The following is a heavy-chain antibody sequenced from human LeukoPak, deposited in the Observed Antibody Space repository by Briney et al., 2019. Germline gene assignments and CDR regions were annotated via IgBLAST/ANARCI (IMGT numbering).Heavy chain of an antibody. CDR3: ARHCPYSSSWSHFDY. D-gene: IGHD6-13*01. V-gene: IGHV4-59*08. J-gene: IGHJ4*02. CDR2: IYYSGST. CDR1: GGSISNYY. Sequence: SETLSLTCTVSGGSISNYYWSWIRRPPGKGLEWIGYIYYSGSTNYSPSLKSRVTISVDTSKNQFSLKLSSVTAADTAVYYCARHCPYSSSWSHFDYWGQGTQVTVSS.